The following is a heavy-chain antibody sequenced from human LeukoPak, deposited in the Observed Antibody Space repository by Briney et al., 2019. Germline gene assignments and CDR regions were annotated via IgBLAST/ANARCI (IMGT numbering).Heavy chain of an antibody. Sequence: SGGSLRLSCAASGFTFSSNSMNWVRQAPGKGLEWVSYISSSSGTIYYADSVKGRFTISRDNAKNSLYLQMNSLRAEDTAVYYCAKGVCSWYCLYMDVWGKGTTVTVSS. D-gene: IGHD6-13*01. CDR3: AKGVCSWYCLYMDV. V-gene: IGHV3-48*01. CDR1: GFTFSSNS. J-gene: IGHJ6*03. CDR2: ISSSSGTI.